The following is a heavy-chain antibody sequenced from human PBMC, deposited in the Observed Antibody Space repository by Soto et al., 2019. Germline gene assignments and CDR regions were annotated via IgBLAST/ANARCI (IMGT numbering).Heavy chain of an antibody. CDR1: GFTFDDYG. V-gene: IGHV3-20*04. Sequence: GGSLRLSCAASGFTFDDYGMSWVRQAPGKGLEWVSGINWNGGSTGYADSVKGRFTISRDTAKNSLYLQMNSLRAEDTALYYCSSFPPGGYSGYDSAFDIWGQGTMVTVSS. CDR3: SSFPPGGYSGYDSAFDI. D-gene: IGHD5-12*01. J-gene: IGHJ3*02. CDR2: INWNGGST.